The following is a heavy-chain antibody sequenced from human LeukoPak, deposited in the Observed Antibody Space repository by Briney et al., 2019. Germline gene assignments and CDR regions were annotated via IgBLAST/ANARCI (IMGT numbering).Heavy chain of an antibody. CDR3: ARRGYCSGASCYSFDF. CDR2: TYYSGST. CDR1: GGSISSYY. V-gene: IGHV4-59*08. D-gene: IGHD2-15*01. Sequence: PSETLSLTCTVSGGSISSYYWSWIRQPPGKGLEWIGYTYYSGSTNYNPSLKSRVTISVDTSKNQFSLKLSSVTAADTAVYYCARRGYCSGASCYSFDFWGQGTLVTVSS. J-gene: IGHJ4*02.